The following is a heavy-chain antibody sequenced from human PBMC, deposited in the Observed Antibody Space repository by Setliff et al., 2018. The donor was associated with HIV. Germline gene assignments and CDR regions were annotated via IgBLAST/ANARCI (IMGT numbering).Heavy chain of an antibody. J-gene: IGHJ3*02. Sequence: SDTLSLTCTVSGGSINSGGYYWTWVRQHPGKGLQWIGYIYYIGGAYYNPSLKSRVTISLDTSKNHFSLNLSSVTAADTAVYYCARESMLRGLRHAVDIWGQGTMVTVSS. CDR3: ARESMLRGLRHAVDI. D-gene: IGHD3-10*01. CDR1: GGSINSGGYY. V-gene: IGHV4-31*03. CDR2: IYYIGGA.